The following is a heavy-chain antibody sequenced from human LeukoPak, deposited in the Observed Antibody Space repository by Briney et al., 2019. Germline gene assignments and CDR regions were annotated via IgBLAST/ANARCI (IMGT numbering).Heavy chain of an antibody. D-gene: IGHD2-2*01. CDR3: ARGPGGYCSSTSCYYYGMDV. Sequence: PSATLSLTRAVYGASFSGYYWSSIRHRPGKGLEWLGEINHNGSNNYKPPLKSRVTISVDTSKNQFSLKLSSVTAADTAVYYCARGPGGYCSSTSCYYYGMDVWGKGTTVTVSS. V-gene: IGHV4-34*01. J-gene: IGHJ6*04. CDR1: GASFSGYY. CDR2: INHNGSN.